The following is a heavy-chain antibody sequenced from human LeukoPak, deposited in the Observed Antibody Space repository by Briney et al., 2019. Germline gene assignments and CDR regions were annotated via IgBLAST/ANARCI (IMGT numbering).Heavy chain of an antibody. CDR3: ARGGAVAGRYYFDY. CDR1: GGSFSGYY. CDR2: INHSGST. V-gene: IGHV4-34*01. D-gene: IGHD6-19*01. Sequence: PSETLSLTCAVYGGSFSGYYWSWIRQPPGKGLEWIGEINHSGSTNYNPSLKSRVTISVDTSKNQFSLKLSSVTAADAAVYYCARGGAVAGRYYFDYWGQGTLVTVSS. J-gene: IGHJ4*02.